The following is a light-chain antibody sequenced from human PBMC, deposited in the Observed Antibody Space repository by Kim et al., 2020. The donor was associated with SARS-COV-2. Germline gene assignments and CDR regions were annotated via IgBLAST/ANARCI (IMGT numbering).Light chain of an antibody. V-gene: IGLV4-60*03. Sequence: SSVKPTCTLNIEHSTYIVAWHQQQPGKAPRYLMKLEGSGTYSKGSGLPDRFSGSSSGADRYLSISNLQSEDEADYYCETWATNTGVFGGGTQLTVL. CDR2: LEGSGTY. J-gene: IGLJ3*02. CDR3: ETWATNTGV. CDR1: IEHSTYI.